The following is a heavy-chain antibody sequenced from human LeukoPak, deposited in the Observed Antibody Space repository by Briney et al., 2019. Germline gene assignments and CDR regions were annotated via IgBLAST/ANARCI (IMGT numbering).Heavy chain of an antibody. CDR2: ISSSSSYI. J-gene: IGHJ4*02. D-gene: IGHD3-3*01. V-gene: IGHV3-21*01. Sequence: GGSLRLSCAASAFSFRNYAMSWVRQAPGKGLEWVSSISSSSSYIYYADSVKGRFTISRDNAKNSLYLQMNSLRAEDTAVYYCARAGSGYRDYWGQGTLVTVSS. CDR1: AFSFRNYA. CDR3: ARAGSGYRDY.